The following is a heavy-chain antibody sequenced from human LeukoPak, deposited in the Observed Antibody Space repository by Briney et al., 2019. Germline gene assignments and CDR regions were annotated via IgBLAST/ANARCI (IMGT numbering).Heavy chain of an antibody. CDR3: ATDRGWRTSGYYLCYFEY. V-gene: IGHV3-7*01. D-gene: IGHD3-3*01. Sequence: GSLRLSCAASGFIFTNYFMSWVRQAPGKGLEWVASIKHDGSEKYYVDSVRGRFTISRDNTMNSLYLQMSSLRAEDTAVYYCATDRGWRTSGYYLCYFEYWGQGTLVTYSS. CDR1: GFIFTNYF. CDR2: IKHDGSEK. J-gene: IGHJ4*02.